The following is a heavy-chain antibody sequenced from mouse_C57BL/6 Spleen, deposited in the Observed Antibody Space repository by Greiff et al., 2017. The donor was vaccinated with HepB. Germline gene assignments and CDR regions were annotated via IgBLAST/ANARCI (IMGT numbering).Heavy chain of an antibody. CDR2: INPSNGGT. D-gene: IGHD3-2*02. J-gene: IGHJ4*01. CDR3: AREDLGQLRLRYAMDY. CDR1: GYTFTSYW. V-gene: IGHV1-53*01. Sequence: VQLQQPGTELVKPGASVKLSCKASGYTFTSYWMHWVKQRPGQGLEWIGNINPSNGGTNYNEKFKSKATLTVDKSSSTAYMQLSSLTSEDSAVYYCAREDLGQLRLRYAMDYWGQGTSVTVSS.